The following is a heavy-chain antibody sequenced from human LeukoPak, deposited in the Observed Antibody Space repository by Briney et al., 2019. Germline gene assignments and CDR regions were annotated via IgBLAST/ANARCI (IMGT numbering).Heavy chain of an antibody. V-gene: IGHV3-7*01. J-gene: IGHJ5*02. CDR3: ATSSNAPGNH. D-gene: IGHD2-2*01. CDR1: GFTFSNSW. CDR2: VQHIGGET. Sequence: GGSLRLSCAGSGFTFSNSWMGWVRQAPGKGLEWVANVQHIGGETYYVDSVKGRFTISRDNAQNSLNLQMNSLRAEDTAVYYCATSSNAPGNHWGQGTLVTVSS.